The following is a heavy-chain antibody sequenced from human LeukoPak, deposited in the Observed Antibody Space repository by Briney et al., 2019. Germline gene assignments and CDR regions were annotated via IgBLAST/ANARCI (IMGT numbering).Heavy chain of an antibody. CDR1: GGSISSGGYY. CDR2: IYYSGST. CDR3: ARAMKTYYYDSSGYSGAVYAFDI. Sequence: PSETLSLTCTVSGGSISSGGYYWSWIRQHPGKGLEWIGYIYYSGSTYYNPSLKSRVTISVDTSKNQFSLKPSSVTAADTAVYYCARAMKTYYYDSSGYSGAVYAFDIWGQGTMVTVSS. V-gene: IGHV4-31*03. D-gene: IGHD3-22*01. J-gene: IGHJ3*02.